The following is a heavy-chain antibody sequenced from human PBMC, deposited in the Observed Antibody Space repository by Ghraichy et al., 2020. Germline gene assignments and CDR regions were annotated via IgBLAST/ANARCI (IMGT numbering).Heavy chain of an antibody. CDR3: ARVYDNSGYYYPAY. Sequence: GGSLRLSCAASGFTFSTYRMNWVRQAPGKGLEWVSSISSSSSNIYYADSVKGRFTISRDNAKNSLYLQMNSLRAEDTAVYYCARVYDNSGYYYPAYWGQGTLVTVSS. J-gene: IGHJ4*02. CDR2: ISSSSSNI. D-gene: IGHD3-22*01. CDR1: GFTFSTYR. V-gene: IGHV3-21*01.